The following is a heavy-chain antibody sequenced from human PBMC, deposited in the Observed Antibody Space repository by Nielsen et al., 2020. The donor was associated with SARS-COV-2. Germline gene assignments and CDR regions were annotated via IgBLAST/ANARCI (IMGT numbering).Heavy chain of an antibody. V-gene: IGHV3-23*01. CDR1: GFTFSSHE. CDR2: ISASGSST. Sequence: GESLKISCEVSGFTFSSHEMNWVRQAPGKGLEWVSAISASGSSTCYGDAVKGRFTISRDNSKNTLYLQMNSLRAEDTAVYYCAGYYDSSGSHLDYWGQGTLVTVSS. J-gene: IGHJ4*02. D-gene: IGHD3-22*01. CDR3: AGYYDSSGSHLDY.